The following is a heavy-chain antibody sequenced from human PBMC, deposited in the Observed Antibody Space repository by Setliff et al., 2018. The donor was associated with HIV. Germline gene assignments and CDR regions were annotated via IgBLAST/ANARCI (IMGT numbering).Heavy chain of an antibody. V-gene: IGHV4-31*03. CDR1: GGSISSGAYY. D-gene: IGHD3-10*01. J-gene: IGHJ4*02. Sequence: SETLSLTCTVSGGSISSGAYYWTWIRQHPGKGLEWIGYIYYSGSTYYNPSLKSRVNISVDTSKNQFSLKLSSVTAADTAVYYCARRGSGRGVYWGQGTLVTVSS. CDR2: IYYSGST. CDR3: ARRGSGRGVY.